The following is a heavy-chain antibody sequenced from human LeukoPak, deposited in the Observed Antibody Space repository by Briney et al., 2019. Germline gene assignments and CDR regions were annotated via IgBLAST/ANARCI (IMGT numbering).Heavy chain of an antibody. CDR3: ASRVMAVNGFDI. CDR1: GFTFSDYY. D-gene: IGHD3-16*01. V-gene: IGHV3-11*04. J-gene: IGHJ3*02. Sequence: GGSLRLSCAASGFTFSDYYMSWIRQAPGKGLEWVSYISSSGSTIYYADSVKGRFTISRDNAENTLYLQMNSLRAEDTAVYYCASRVMAVNGFDIWGQGTMVTVSS. CDR2: ISSSGSTI.